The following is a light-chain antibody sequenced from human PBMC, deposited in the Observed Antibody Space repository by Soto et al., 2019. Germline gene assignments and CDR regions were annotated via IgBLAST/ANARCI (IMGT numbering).Light chain of an antibody. V-gene: IGKV3-11*01. Sequence: EIVLTQSPATLSLSPGERATLSCRASQSVSRYLAWYQQKPGQAPRLLIYDASNRATGIPARFSGTGSGTDFALTNSSLEPEDFAVYFCQQRGSWPITFGQGTRLEIK. CDR3: QQRGSWPIT. CDR1: QSVSRY. J-gene: IGKJ5*01. CDR2: DAS.